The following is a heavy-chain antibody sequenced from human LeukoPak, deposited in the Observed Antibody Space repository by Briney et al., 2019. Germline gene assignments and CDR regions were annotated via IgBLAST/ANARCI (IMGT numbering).Heavy chain of an antibody. Sequence: GGSLRLSCAASGFTFSSYAMSWVRQAPGKGLEWVSAISGSGGSTHYADSVKGRFTISRDNSKNTLYLQMNSLRAEDTAVYYCAIDGIPGSFGGVNNWFDPWGQGTLVTVSS. CDR2: ISGSGGST. V-gene: IGHV3-23*01. D-gene: IGHD3-16*01. J-gene: IGHJ5*02. CDR3: AIDGIPGSFGGVNNWFDP. CDR1: GFTFSSYA.